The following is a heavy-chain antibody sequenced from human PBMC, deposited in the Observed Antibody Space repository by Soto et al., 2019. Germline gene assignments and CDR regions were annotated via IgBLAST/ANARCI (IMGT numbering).Heavy chain of an antibody. CDR1: GFSVSAYT. J-gene: IGHJ4*02. D-gene: IGHD1-1*01. CDR2: ISSDGNHK. V-gene: IGHV3-30*09. CDR3: ARWEQPLFDY. Sequence: QVQLVESGGGVVQPVRSLRLSCAASGFSVSAYTVHWVRQAPGKGLEWVAVISSDGNHKYYTDSVKGRFAISRDTSTNTVFLQMSSLGPEDTAVYYCARWEQPLFDYWGQGTLVTVSS.